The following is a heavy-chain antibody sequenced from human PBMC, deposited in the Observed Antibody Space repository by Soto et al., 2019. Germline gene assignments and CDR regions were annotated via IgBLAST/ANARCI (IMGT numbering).Heavy chain of an antibody. D-gene: IGHD3-10*01. CDR2: IYSGGYT. V-gene: IGHV3-53*01. CDR1: GFTVSNNY. Sequence: EVQLVESGGGLIQPGGSLRLSCAVSGFTVSNNYMSWVRQAPGKGLEGVSVIYSGGYTAYGDSVKGRFTISRDNSKNKLLTKSKSRRAPSGAFCYLAPHPGGGGYWGQGTLVTVSS. CDR3: APHPGGGGY. J-gene: IGHJ4*02.